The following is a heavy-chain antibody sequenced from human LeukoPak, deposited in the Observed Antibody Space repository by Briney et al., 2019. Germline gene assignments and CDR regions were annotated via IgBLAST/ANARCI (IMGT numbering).Heavy chain of an antibody. D-gene: IGHD3-22*01. CDR3: ARRRYYDSSGCFDY. J-gene: IGHJ4*02. CDR1: GGSISSSSYY. Sequence: SETLSLTCTVSGGSISSSSYYWGWIRQPPGKGLEWIGSIYYSGSTYYNPSLKSRVAISVDTSKNQFPLKLSSVTTADTAVYYCARRRYYDSSGCFDYWGQGTLVTVSS. CDR2: IYYSGST. V-gene: IGHV4-39*01.